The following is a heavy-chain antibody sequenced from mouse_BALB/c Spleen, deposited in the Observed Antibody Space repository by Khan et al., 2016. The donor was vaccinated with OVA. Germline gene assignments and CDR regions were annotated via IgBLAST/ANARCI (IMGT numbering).Heavy chain of an antibody. Sequence: EVELVESGGDLVKPGGSLKLSCAASGFTFSSFGMSWIRQTPDKRLEWVATISSGGSYTYYPDSAKGRFTISRDNAKNTLYLQMSSLKSEDTAMYYCARQYSNSFFEYWGQGTTLTVSS. CDR1: GFTFSSFG. CDR3: ARQYSNSFFEY. V-gene: IGHV5-6*01. J-gene: IGHJ2*01. CDR2: ISSGGSYT. D-gene: IGHD2-5*01.